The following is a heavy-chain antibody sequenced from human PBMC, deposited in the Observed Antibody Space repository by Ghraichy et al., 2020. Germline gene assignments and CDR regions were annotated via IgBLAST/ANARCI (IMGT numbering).Heavy chain of an antibody. Sequence: GGSLRLSCAASGFSFSAFTMNWVRQAPGKGLEWVASISRSSSYIYYTDSVKGRFTIARDNANNSLHLQMNSLGAEDTAIYFCSSDPDTNTWNIFWGQGALVTVSS. V-gene: IGHV3-21*01. CDR1: GFSFSAFT. CDR3: SSDPDTNTWNIF. CDR2: ISRSSSYI. J-gene: IGHJ4*02. D-gene: IGHD1/OR15-1a*01.